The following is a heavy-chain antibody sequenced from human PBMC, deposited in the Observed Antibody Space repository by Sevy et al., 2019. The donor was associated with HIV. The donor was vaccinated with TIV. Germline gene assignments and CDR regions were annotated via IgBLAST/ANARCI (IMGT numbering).Heavy chain of an antibody. D-gene: IGHD3-3*01. CDR1: GFTFSNFA. J-gene: IGHJ4*02. CDR3: AKGPRTSFWSGYLDS. V-gene: IGHV3-23*01. Sequence: GSLRLSCAASGFTFSNFAMSWVRQAPGKGLEWVSAIRGSGGSTYYADSVKGRFTVSRDNSKNTVYLQMNGLRGEDTAVYYCAKGPRTSFWSGYLDSWGQGTLVTVSS. CDR2: IRGSGGST.